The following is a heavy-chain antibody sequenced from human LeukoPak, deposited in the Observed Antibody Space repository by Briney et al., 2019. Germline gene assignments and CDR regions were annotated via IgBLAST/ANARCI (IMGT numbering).Heavy chain of an antibody. CDR3: ARAVWELLNAFDI. J-gene: IGHJ3*02. CDR2: ISSSGGST. D-gene: IGHD1-26*01. CDR1: GFTFSSYA. V-gene: IGHV3-64*01. Sequence: PGGSLRLSCAASGFTFSSYAMHWVRQAPGKGLEYVSAISSSGGSTYYANSVKGRFTISRDNSKNTLYLQMGSLRAEDMAVYYCARAVWELLNAFDIWGQGTMVTVSS.